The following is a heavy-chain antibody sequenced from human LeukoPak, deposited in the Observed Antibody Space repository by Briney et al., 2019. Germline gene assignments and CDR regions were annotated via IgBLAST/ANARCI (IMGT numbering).Heavy chain of an antibody. CDR3: AREDGYSYGNWFDP. V-gene: IGHV4-59*01. CDR1: GGSISSYY. Sequence: PSETLSLTCTVSGGSISSYYWSWIRQPPGKGLEWIGYIYYSGSTNYNPSLKSRVTISVDTSKNQFSLKLSSVTAADTAVYYCAREDGYSYGNWFDPWGQGTLVTVSS. CDR2: IYYSGST. J-gene: IGHJ5*02. D-gene: IGHD5-18*01.